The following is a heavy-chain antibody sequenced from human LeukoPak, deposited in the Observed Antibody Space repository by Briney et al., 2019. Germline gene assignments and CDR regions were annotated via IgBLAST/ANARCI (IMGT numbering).Heavy chain of an antibody. CDR1: GFTFNSLA. V-gene: IGHV3-23*01. J-gene: IGHJ1*01. CDR3: AKGSGDMVATNEYFQH. D-gene: IGHD5-12*01. CDR2: ISGSGGST. Sequence: PGGSLTLSCAASGFTFNSLAMSWVRQAPGKGLEGVSAISGSGGSTYYTDSVKGRFTVSRDNSKNTLYLQMNSLRAEDTAVYYCAKGSGDMVATNEYFQHWGQGTLVTVSS.